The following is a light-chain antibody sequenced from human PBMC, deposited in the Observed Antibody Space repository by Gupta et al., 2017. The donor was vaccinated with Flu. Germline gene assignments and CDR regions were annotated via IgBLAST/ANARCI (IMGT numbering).Light chain of an antibody. CDR1: SNIGSNY. J-gene: IGLJ3*02. CDR3: AAWDDSQRGWV. CDR2: RSI. Sequence: SNIGSNYVYWFHQLSGTAPKLLIHRSIQRPSGVPDRFSASKSGTSASLAISGLRSEDEADYYCAAWDDSQRGWVFGGGTRLTV. V-gene: IGLV1-47*01.